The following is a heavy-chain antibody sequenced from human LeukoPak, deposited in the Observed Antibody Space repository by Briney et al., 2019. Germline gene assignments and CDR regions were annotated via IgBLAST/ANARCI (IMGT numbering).Heavy chain of an antibody. CDR3: ARSTGTTSPTMGFFDS. D-gene: IGHD4-17*01. V-gene: IGHV3-66*01. Sequence: AGGSLRLSCAASGLSVSNNYMSWVRQAPGKGLEWVSLIYSGGATHYADSVRGRFTISRDISKNTLYLQMNSLRAEDTAVYYCARSTGTTSPTMGFFDSWGQGTLVTVSS. CDR1: GLSVSNNY. J-gene: IGHJ4*02. CDR2: IYSGGAT.